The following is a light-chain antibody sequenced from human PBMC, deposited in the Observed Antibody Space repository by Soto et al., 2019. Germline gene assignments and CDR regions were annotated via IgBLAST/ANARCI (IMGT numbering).Light chain of an antibody. Sequence: QSALTQPASVSVSPGQSITISCTGTSSDVGAYDYVSWYQQHPDKAPKLIIYVVSNRPSGVSNRFSGSKSGNTASLTISGLQAEDEADYYCSLYTSSDTPYVFGTGTKLTVL. J-gene: IGLJ1*01. CDR1: SSDVGAYDY. CDR2: VVS. V-gene: IGLV2-14*01. CDR3: SLYTSSDTPYV.